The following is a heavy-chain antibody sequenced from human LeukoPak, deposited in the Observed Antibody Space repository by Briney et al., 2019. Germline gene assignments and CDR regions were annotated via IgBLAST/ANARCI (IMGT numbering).Heavy chain of an antibody. J-gene: IGHJ4*02. V-gene: IGHV4-39*07. CDR1: GGSISSSSYY. Sequence: SETLSLTCTVSGGSISSSSYYWGWIRQPPGKGLEWIGSIYYSGSTYYNPSVKSRVTIFVDTSKNQFSLKLSSVTAADTAVYYCARALAGYSSSWYEDWGQGTLVTVSS. CDR2: IYYSGST. CDR3: ARALAGYSSSWYED. D-gene: IGHD6-13*01.